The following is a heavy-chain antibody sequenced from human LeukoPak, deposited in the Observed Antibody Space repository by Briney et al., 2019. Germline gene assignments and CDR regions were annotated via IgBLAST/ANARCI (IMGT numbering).Heavy chain of an antibody. CDR3: ARDTVTTWAHFDY. V-gene: IGHV3-23*01. CDR1: GFTFSSYA. D-gene: IGHD4-17*01. Sequence: PGGSLRLSCAASGFTFSSYAMSWVRQAPGKGLEWVSSISGSGGNTFYADSVKGRFTISRDNSKNTLYLQMNSLRAEDTAVYYCARDTVTTWAHFDYWGQGTLVTVSS. J-gene: IGHJ4*02. CDR2: ISGSGGNT.